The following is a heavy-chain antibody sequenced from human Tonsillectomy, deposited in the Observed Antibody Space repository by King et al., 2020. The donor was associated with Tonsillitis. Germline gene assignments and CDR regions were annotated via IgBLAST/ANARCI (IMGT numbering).Heavy chain of an antibody. V-gene: IGHV3-30-3*01. CDR1: GFTFSSYA. J-gene: IGHJ4*02. CDR3: ARDRNSARDRNAAVTVVPAAITLGFDY. Sequence: VQLVESGGGVVQPGRSLRLSCAASGFTFSSYAMHWVRQAPGKGLEWVAVISYDGSNKYYADSVKGRFTISRDNSKNTMYLQMNSLRAEDTAVYYCARDRNSARDRNAAVTVVPAAITLGFDYWGQGTLVTVSS. CDR2: ISYDGSNK. D-gene: IGHD2-2*02.